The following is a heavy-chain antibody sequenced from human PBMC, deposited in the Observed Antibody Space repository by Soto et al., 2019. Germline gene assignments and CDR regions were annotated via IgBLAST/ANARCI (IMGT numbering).Heavy chain of an antibody. V-gene: IGHV3-33*01. CDR3: ARDGYCSGGSCYSVPVFDY. CDR1: GFTFSSYG. CDR2: IWYDGSNK. D-gene: IGHD2-15*01. Sequence: QVQLVESGGGVVQPGRSLRLSCAASGFTFSSYGMHWVRQAPGKGLEWVAVIWYDGSNKYYADSVKGRFTNSRDNSKNTLYLQMHSLRAEDTAVYDCARDGYCSGGSCYSVPVFDYWGQGTLVTVSS. J-gene: IGHJ4*02.